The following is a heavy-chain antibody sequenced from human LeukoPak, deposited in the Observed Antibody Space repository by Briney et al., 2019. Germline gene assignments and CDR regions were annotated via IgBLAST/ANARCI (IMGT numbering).Heavy chain of an antibody. J-gene: IGHJ4*02. V-gene: IGHV3-48*01. CDR1: RFTFSSYS. Sequence: GGSLRLSCAASRFTFSSYSMNWVRQAPGKGLEWVSYISSSSSTIYYADSVKGRFTISRDNAKNSLYPQMNSLRAEDTAVYYCAREAVRGVILYWGQGTLVTVSS. CDR3: AREAVRGVILY. CDR2: ISSSSSTI. D-gene: IGHD3-10*01.